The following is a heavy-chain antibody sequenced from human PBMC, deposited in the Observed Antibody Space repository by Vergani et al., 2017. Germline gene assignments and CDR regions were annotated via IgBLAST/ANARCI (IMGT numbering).Heavy chain of an antibody. V-gene: IGHV3-15*01. D-gene: IGHD5-12*01. J-gene: IGHJ6*02. CDR2: IKSKTDGGTT. CDR3: ARLVAGLHYGMDV. Sequence: EVQLVESGGGLVKPGGSLRLSCAASGFTFSNAWMSWVRQAPGKGLEWVGRIKSKTDGGTTDYAAPVKGRFTISRDDSKNTLYLQMNSLKTEDTAVYYCARLVAGLHYGMDVWGQGTTVTVSS. CDR1: GFTFSNAW.